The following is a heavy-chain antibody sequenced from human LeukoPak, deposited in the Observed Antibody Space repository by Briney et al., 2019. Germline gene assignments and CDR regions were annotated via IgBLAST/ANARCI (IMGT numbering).Heavy chain of an antibody. CDR3: TTDQSKDFWSGDRPNY. CDR1: GFTFSNAW. Sequence: GGSLRLSCAASGFTFSNAWMSWVRQAPGKGLEWVGRIKSKTDSGTTDYAAPVKGRFTISRDDSKNTLYLQMNSLKTEDTAVYYCTTDQSKDFWSGDRPNYWGQGTLVTVSS. J-gene: IGHJ4*02. D-gene: IGHD3-3*01. V-gene: IGHV3-15*01. CDR2: IKSKTDSGTT.